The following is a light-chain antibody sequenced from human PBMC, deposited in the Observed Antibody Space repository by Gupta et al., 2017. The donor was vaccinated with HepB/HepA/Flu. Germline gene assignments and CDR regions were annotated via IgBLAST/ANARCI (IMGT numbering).Light chain of an antibody. J-gene: IGLJ2*01. V-gene: IGLV2-23*02. CDR2: EVS. CDR1: NNDVGSYNL. CDR3: CADGSSGPLV. Sequence: SALTQPASVSGSPGQSISISCTGTNNDVGSYNLVSWYQQHPGEVPKLIIYEVSKRPSGVANRFSGSKSGNTASLTISGPQEEDEADYYCCADGSSGPLVFGGGTKLTVL.